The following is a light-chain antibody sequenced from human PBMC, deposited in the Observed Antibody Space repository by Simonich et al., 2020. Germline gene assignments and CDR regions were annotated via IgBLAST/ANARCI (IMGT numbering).Light chain of an antibody. CDR3: QQVNSYPRT. CDR2: DAS. V-gene: IGKV1-13*02. Sequence: IQLTQSPSSLSASVGDRVTITCRASQGISSALAWYQQKPGKAPKLLIYDASDWESEVQSRFSGRGAGTDFTLTISSLQPEDFATYYCQQVNSYPRTFGGGTKLEIK. CDR1: QGISSA. J-gene: IGKJ4*01.